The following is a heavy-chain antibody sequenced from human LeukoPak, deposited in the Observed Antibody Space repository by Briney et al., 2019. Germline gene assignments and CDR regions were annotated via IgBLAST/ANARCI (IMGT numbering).Heavy chain of an antibody. J-gene: IGHJ4*02. Sequence: SETLSLTCTVSGGSISSYYWSWIRQPPGKGLEWIGYIYYSGSTNYNPSLKSRVTISVDTSRNQFSLKLSSVTAADTAVYYCASGDEGSYSTYWGQGTLVTVSS. CDR1: GGSISSYY. CDR2: IYYSGST. D-gene: IGHD1-26*01. V-gene: IGHV4-59*01. CDR3: ASGDEGSYSTY.